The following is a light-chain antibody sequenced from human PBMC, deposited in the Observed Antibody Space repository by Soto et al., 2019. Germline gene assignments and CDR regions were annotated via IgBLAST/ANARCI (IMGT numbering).Light chain of an antibody. J-gene: IGLJ1*01. CDR3: SSYAGSNNEV. Sequence: QSALTQPPSASGSPGQSVTISCTGTSSDVGGYNYVSWYLQHPGKAPKLMIYEVSKRPSGVPDRFSGSKSGNTASLTVSGLQAEDEADYYCSSYAGSNNEVFGTGTKLTVL. V-gene: IGLV2-8*01. CDR2: EVS. CDR1: SSDVGGYNY.